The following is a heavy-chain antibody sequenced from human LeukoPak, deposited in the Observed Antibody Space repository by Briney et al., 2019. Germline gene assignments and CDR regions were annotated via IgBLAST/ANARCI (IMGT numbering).Heavy chain of an antibody. CDR2: INHSGST. D-gene: IGHD6-19*01. CDR1: GGSISSSSYY. J-gene: IGHJ6*03. V-gene: IGHV4-39*07. Sequence: TSETLSLTCTVSGGSISSSSYYWSWIRQPPGKGLEWIGEINHSGSTNYNPSLESRVTISVDTSKNQFSLKLSSVTAADTAVYYCARVLSGWYLYYYYMDVWGKGTTVTISS. CDR3: ARVLSGWYLYYYYMDV.